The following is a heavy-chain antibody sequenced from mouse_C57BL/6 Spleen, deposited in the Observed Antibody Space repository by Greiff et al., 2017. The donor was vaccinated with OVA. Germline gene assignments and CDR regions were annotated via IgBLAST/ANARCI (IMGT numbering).Heavy chain of an antibody. D-gene: IGHD1-1*01. CDR1: GYAFSSYW. J-gene: IGHJ4*01. CDR3: ARGGGSSSYYYAMDY. V-gene: IGHV1-80*01. CDR2: IYPGDGDT. Sequence: QVHVKQSGAELVKPGASVKISCKASGYAFSSYWMNWVKQRPGKGLEWIGQIYPGDGDTNYNGKFKGKATLTADKSSSTAYMQLSSLTSEDSAVYFCARGGGSSSYYYAMDYWGQGTSVTVSS.